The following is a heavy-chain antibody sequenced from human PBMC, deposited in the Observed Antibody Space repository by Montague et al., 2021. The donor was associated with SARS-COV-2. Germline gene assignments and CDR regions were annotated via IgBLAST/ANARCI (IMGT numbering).Heavy chain of an antibody. CDR2: IYYSGST. V-gene: IGHV4-39*01. CDR1: GGSISSSSYY. Sequence: SETQSLTYTVSGGSISSSSYYWGWIRQPPGTGLEWIGSIYYSGSTYYNPSLKSRVTISVDTSKNQFSLKLSSVTAADTAVYYCARWKLYCSGGSCYSNRFDIWGQGTMVTVSS. D-gene: IGHD2-15*01. J-gene: IGHJ3*02. CDR3: ARWKLYCSGGSCYSNRFDI.